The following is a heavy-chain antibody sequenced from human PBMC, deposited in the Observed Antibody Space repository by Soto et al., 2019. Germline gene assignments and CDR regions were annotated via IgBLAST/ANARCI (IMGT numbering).Heavy chain of an antibody. D-gene: IGHD6-13*01. V-gene: IGHV3-23*01. CDR1: GFTFSSYA. CDR2: ISGSDGST. Sequence: EVQLLESGGGLVQPGGSLRLSCAASGFTFSSYAMNWVRQAPGKGLEWVSVISGSDGSTYYADSVKGRFTISRDNSKNPLNLQMNSLRAKDRAVYYGAGRGSSCYFDTWGQEPWVTV. J-gene: IGHJ4*02. CDR3: AGRGSSCYFDT.